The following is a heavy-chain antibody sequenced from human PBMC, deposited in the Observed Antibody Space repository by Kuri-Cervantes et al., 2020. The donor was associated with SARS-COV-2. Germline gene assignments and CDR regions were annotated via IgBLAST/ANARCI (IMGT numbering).Heavy chain of an antibody. J-gene: IGHJ5*02. D-gene: IGHD3/OR15-3a*01. CDR2: ITGGGAYI. CDR1: GFTFDSYS. V-gene: IGHV3-21*01. Sequence: GESLKISCAASGFTFDSYSMTWVRQAPGKGLEWVPSITGGGAYISYADSVKGRFTISRDNAKNSLNLKMNSLRAEDTAVYYCARENSDFMTWFDPWGQGTLVTVSS. CDR3: ARENSDFMTWFDP.